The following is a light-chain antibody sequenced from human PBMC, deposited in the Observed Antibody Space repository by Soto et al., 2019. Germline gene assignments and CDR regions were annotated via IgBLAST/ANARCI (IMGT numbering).Light chain of an antibody. CDR2: GHS. CDR1: SSNIGADFD. CDR3: QSYDSGLSGYV. J-gene: IGLJ1*01. Sequence: QSVLTQPPSVSGAPGQRVTISYTGSSSNIGADFDVHWYQHLPGTAPRLLIYGHSNRPSGVPDRFSGSKSGTSASLAITGLQAEDEADYYCQSYDSGLSGYVFGAGTKAPS. V-gene: IGLV1-40*01.